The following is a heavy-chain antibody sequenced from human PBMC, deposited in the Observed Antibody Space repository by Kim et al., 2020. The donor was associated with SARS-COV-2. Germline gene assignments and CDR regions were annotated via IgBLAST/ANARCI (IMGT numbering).Heavy chain of an antibody. Sequence: SETLSLTCTVSGDSVNSGSYYWSWIRQPPGKGLEWIGYIYYNGITKYNPSLKSRVSIAVDTSTNQFSLKLNSVTTADTAVYYCARVSSYNYGYDYWGQGT. CDR2: IYYNGIT. J-gene: IGHJ4*02. V-gene: IGHV4-61*01. CDR1: GDSVNSGSYY. D-gene: IGHD5-18*01. CDR3: ARVSSYNYGYDY.